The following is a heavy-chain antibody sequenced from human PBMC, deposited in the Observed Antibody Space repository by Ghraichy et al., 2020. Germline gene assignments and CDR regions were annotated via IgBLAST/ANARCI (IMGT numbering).Heavy chain of an antibody. D-gene: IGHD3-22*01. Sequence: SETLSLTCAVYGGSFRDYYWSWIRQPPGKGLEWIGEINHSGSITNYNPSLKSRVTLSVDTSKNQFSLKLTSVTAADTALYYCTRTPNMIPRPFDYWGQGTLVTVSS. V-gene: IGHV4-34*01. CDR2: INHSGSIT. J-gene: IGHJ4*01. CDR3: TRTPNMIPRPFDY. CDR1: GGSFRDYY.